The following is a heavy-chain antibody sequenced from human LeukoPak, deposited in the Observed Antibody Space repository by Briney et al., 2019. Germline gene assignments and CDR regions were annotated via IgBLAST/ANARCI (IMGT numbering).Heavy chain of an antibody. CDR2: ISYDGSNK. D-gene: IGHD2-21*01. Sequence: GGSLRLSCAASGFTFSSYAMHWVRQAPGKGLEWVAVISYDGSNKYYADSVKGRFTISRDNSKNTLYLQMNSLRAEDTAVYYCARERMAVRNWFDPWGQGTLVIVSS. J-gene: IGHJ5*02. CDR3: ARERMAVRNWFDP. V-gene: IGHV3-30*04. CDR1: GFTFSSYA.